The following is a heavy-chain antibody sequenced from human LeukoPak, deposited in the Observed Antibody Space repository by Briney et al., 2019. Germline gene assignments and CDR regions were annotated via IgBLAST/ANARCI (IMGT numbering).Heavy chain of an antibody. J-gene: IGHJ4*03. CDR3: ARDDRESGRPFDY. CDR2: IYSGGST. CDR1: GFTVSSNY. D-gene: IGHD3-10*01. Sequence: GGSLRLSCAASGFTVSSNYMSWVRQAPGKGLEWVSVIYSGGSTYYADSVKGRFTISRDNSKNTLYLQMNSLRAEDTAVYYCARDDRESGRPFDYWGRGTTVTVSS. V-gene: IGHV3-66*01.